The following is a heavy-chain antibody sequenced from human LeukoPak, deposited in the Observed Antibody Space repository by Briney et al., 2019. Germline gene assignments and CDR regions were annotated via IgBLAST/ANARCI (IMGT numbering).Heavy chain of an antibody. CDR1: GFTFSSYA. V-gene: IGHV3-23*01. J-gene: IGHJ4*02. D-gene: IGHD3-22*01. Sequence: GGSLRLSCAASGFTFSSYAMSWVRQAPRKGLEWVSTISISGGSTYYADSVKGRFTISRVYSKNTLFLQMNSLGAEGTAVYYCANFGGDSSGYYYPLDYWGQGTLVTVSS. CDR3: ANFGGDSSGYYYPLDY. CDR2: ISISGGST.